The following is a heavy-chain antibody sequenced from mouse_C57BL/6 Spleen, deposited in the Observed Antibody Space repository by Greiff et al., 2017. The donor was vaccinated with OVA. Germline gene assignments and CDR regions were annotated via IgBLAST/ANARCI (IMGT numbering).Heavy chain of an antibody. J-gene: IGHJ4*01. Sequence: VQLQQSGAELVMPGASVKLSCKASGYTFTSYWMHWVKQRPGQGLEWIGEIDPSDSYTNYNQKFKGKSTLTVDKSSSTAYMQLSSLTSEDSAVYYCAKADTTGAMDYWGQGTSVTVSS. V-gene: IGHV1-69*01. CDR1: GYTFTSYW. CDR3: AKADTTGAMDY. CDR2: IDPSDSYT. D-gene: IGHD1-1*01.